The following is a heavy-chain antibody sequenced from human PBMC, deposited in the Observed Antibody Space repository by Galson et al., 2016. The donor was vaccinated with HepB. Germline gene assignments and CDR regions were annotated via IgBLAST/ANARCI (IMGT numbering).Heavy chain of an antibody. D-gene: IGHD1-26*01. J-gene: IGHJ1*01. CDR1: GFTFNNYG. CDR2: ISYDGNNR. V-gene: IGHV3-30*18. CDR3: AQDKASMSVGATNFQH. Sequence: SLRLSCATSGFTFNNYGINWVRQAPGKGLEWVAVISYDGNNRHYADAVKGRFTISRDSSTNTVYLQMNSLRADDTAFYYCAQDKASMSVGATNFQHWGQGTLVTVSS.